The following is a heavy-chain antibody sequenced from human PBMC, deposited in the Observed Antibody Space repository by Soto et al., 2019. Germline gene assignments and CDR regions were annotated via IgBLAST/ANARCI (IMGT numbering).Heavy chain of an antibody. CDR2: IYYSGST. V-gene: IGHV4-30-4*01. CDR3: AREQGNYDFWSGYYNS. J-gene: IGHJ4*02. Sequence: SETLSLTCTVSGGSISSGDYYWSWIRQPPGKGLEWIGYIYYSGSTYYNPSLKSRVTISVDTSKNQFSLKLSSVTAADTAVYYCAREQGNYDFWSGYYNSWGQGTLVTVSS. CDR1: GGSISSGDYY. D-gene: IGHD3-3*01.